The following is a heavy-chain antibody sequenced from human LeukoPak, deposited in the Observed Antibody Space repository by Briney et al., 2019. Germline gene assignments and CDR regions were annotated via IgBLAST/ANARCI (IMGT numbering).Heavy chain of an antibody. Sequence: GGSLRLSCAASGFTFSNAWMSWVRQAPGKGLEWAGRIKSKTDGGTTDYAAPVKGRFTISRDDSKNTLYLQMNSLKTEDTAVYYCTTDLGIVVVPPYGMDVWGQGTTVTVSS. CDR3: TTDLGIVVVPPYGMDV. CDR2: IKSKTDGGTT. D-gene: IGHD3-22*01. J-gene: IGHJ6*02. V-gene: IGHV3-15*01. CDR1: GFTFSNAW.